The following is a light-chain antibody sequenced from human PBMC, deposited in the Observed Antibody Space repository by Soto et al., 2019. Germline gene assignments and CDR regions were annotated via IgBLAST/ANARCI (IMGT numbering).Light chain of an antibody. J-gene: IGKJ1*01. CDR3: QQYHNLPRS. CDR1: QDINNY. V-gene: IGKV1-33*01. CDR2: DAF. Sequence: DIQLTQSPSSLSASVGDRVTITCQASQDINNYLVWYQQKPGKAPKFLIFDAFILETGVPSRFRGSGSGTDFTFAITSLQPDDIAPYYCQQYHNLPRSFGQGTKVVI.